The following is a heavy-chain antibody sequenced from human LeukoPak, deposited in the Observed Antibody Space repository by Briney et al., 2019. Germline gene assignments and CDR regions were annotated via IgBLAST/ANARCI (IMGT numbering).Heavy chain of an antibody. Sequence: GGSLRLSCAASGLTFSSYAMSRVRQAPGKGLEWVSAISGSGGSTYYVDSVKGRFTISRDNFKNTLYLQMNSLRAEDTAVYYCAKVRDYDSSGYSDYWGQGNLVTVSS. V-gene: IGHV3-23*01. J-gene: IGHJ4*02. CDR3: AKVRDYDSSGYSDY. CDR1: GLTFSSYA. D-gene: IGHD3-22*01. CDR2: ISGSGGST.